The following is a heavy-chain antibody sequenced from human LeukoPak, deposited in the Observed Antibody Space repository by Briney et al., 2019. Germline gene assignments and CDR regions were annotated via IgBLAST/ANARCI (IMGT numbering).Heavy chain of an antibody. CDR3: AELGITMIRGV. D-gene: IGHD3-22*01. V-gene: IGHV3-53*01. J-gene: IGHJ6*04. CDR2: IYSGGST. CDR1: GVTLSSNY. Sequence: GGSLRLSCAASGVTLSSNYMSWVRQAPGKGLEWVSVIYSGGSTYYADSVTGRFTISRDNAKNSLYLQMNSLRAEDTAVYYCAELGITMIRGVWGKGTTVTISS.